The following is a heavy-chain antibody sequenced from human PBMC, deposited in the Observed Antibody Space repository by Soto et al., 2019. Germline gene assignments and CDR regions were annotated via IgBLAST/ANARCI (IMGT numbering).Heavy chain of an antibody. D-gene: IGHD2-8*01. Sequence: QVQLVQSGAEVKKPGSSVKVSCKVSGGTFKSYAISWLRQAPGQGLEWMGGFIPMFGTANYAQKFQGRVTNNAGDSTSIVYMELNSLRSEDNGLFFRGRSLTVYSAVLHYFYAIDLLGQGTTVTVSS. V-gene: IGHV1-69*01. CDR3: GRSLTVYSAVLHYFYAIDL. CDR1: GGTFKSYA. CDR2: FIPMFGTA. J-gene: IGHJ6*02.